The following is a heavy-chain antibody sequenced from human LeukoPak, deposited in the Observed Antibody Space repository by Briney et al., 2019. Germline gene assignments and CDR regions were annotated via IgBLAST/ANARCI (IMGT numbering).Heavy chain of an antibody. D-gene: IGHD5-24*01. Sequence: GGSLRLSCAASGFTFSDYYMSWIRQAPGKGLEWVSYISSSGSTIYYADSMKGRFTISRDNAKNSLYLQMNSLRAEDTAVYYCAREERWLQFGFDYWGQGTLVTVSS. V-gene: IGHV3-11*01. J-gene: IGHJ4*02. CDR2: ISSSGSTI. CDR3: AREERWLQFGFDY. CDR1: GFTFSDYY.